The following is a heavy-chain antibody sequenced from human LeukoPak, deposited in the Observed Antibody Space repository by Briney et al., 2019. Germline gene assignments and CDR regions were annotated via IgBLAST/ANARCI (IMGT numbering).Heavy chain of an antibody. CDR3: AREKWGVDY. J-gene: IGHJ4*02. CDR1: GGSFSGYY. V-gene: IGHV4-34*01. D-gene: IGHD1-26*01. CDR2: INHRGST. Sequence: ASETLSLTCAVYGGSFSGYYWSWIRQPPGKGLEWIGEINHRGSTNYNPSLKSRVTISVDTSKNQFSLKLSSVTAADTAVYYCAREKWGVDYWGQGTLVTVSS.